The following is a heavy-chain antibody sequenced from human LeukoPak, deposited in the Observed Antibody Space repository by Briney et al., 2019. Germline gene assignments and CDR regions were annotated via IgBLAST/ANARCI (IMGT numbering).Heavy chain of an antibody. CDR1: GGSFSDYY. J-gene: IGHJ4*02. CDR2: IYYSGST. V-gene: IGHV4-59*08. CDR3: ARVDYGGAFWDY. D-gene: IGHD4-23*01. Sequence: SETLSLTCAVYGGSFSDYYWSWIRQPPGKGLEWIGYIYYSGSTNYNPSLKSRVTISVDTSKNQFSLKLSSVTAADTAVYYCARVDYGGAFWDYWGQGTLVTVSS.